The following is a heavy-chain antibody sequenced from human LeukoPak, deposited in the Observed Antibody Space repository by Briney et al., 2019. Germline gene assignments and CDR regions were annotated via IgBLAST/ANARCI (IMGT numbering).Heavy chain of an antibody. J-gene: IGHJ4*02. CDR1: GFTSSSYG. CDR2: IWYDGSNK. Sequence: GGSLRLSCAASGFTSSSYGMHWVRQAPGKGLEWVAVIWYDGSNKYYADSVKGRFTISRDNSKNTLYLQMNSLRAEDTAVYYCARSQNYYGSGDYWGQGTLVTVSS. CDR3: ARSQNYYGSGDY. D-gene: IGHD3-10*01. V-gene: IGHV3-33*01.